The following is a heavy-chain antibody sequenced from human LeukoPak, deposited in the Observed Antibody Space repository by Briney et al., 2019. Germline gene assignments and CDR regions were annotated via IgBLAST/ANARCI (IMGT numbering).Heavy chain of an antibody. Sequence: GRSLRLSCAASGFTFSSYGMHWVRQAPGKGLEGVAVISYDGSNKYYADSVKGRFTISRDNSKNTLYLQMNSLRAEDTAVYYCANGGHTAMVYYYGMDVWGQGTTVTVSS. D-gene: IGHD5-18*01. CDR3: ANGGHTAMVYYYGMDV. V-gene: IGHV3-30*18. CDR1: GFTFSSYG. J-gene: IGHJ6*02. CDR2: ISYDGSNK.